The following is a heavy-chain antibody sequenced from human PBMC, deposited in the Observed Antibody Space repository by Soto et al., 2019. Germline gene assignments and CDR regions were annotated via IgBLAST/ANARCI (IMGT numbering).Heavy chain of an antibody. D-gene: IGHD6-13*01. V-gene: IGHV3-23*01. CDR1: GLTFSSYA. CDR2: MSGSDCST. Sequence: GGSLRLSCAPSGLTFSSYAMSWARKAQGKGLEWVAAMSGSDCSTYYAGSVNGPFTISRDNAKFTLYLQMNSLRAYDTAVYYCAKVMRVSSSWYKNYYYYGIDVWGQGTTVTVSS. J-gene: IGHJ6*02. CDR3: AKVMRVSSSWYKNYYYYGIDV.